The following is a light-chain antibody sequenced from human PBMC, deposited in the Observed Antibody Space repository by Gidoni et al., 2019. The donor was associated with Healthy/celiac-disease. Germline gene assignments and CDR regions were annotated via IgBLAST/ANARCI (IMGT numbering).Light chain of an antibody. CDR1: SSNIGSNT. CDR2: SNN. J-gene: IGLJ2*01. CDR3: AAWDDSLNGYVV. Sequence: QSVLTQPPSASGPPAQSVTISCSGSSSNIGSNTVNWYQQLPGTAPKLLIYSNNQRPSGVPDRFSGSKSGTSASLAISGLQSEDEADYYCAAWDDSLNGYVVFGGGTKLTVL. V-gene: IGLV1-44*01.